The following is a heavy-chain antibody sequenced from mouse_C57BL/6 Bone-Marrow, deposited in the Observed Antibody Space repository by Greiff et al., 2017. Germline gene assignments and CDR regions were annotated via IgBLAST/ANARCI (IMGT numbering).Heavy chain of an antibody. CDR2: IDPSDSYT. Sequence: QVQLQQPGAELVMPGASVKLSCKASGYTFTSYWMHWVKQRPGQGLEWIGEIDPSDSYTNYNQKFKGKSTLTVDKSSSTAYMQLSSLTSEDSAVYYCARSDYRYFDVWGTGTTVTVSS. CDR1: GYTFTSYW. J-gene: IGHJ1*03. V-gene: IGHV1-69*01. CDR3: ARSDYRYFDV.